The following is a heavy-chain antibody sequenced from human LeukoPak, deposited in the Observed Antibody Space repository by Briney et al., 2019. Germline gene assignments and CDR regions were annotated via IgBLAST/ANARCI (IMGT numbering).Heavy chain of an antibody. CDR3: AKDRRLAVAGTFDP. CDR2: ISGSGGSA. Sequence: PGGSLRLSCAASGFTFSSYAMSWVRQAPGRGLEWVSAISGSGGSAYYADSVKGRFTISRDNSKNTLYLQMNSLRAEDTAVYYCAKDRRLAVAGTFDPWGQGTLVTVSS. J-gene: IGHJ5*02. D-gene: IGHD6-19*01. CDR1: GFTFSSYA. V-gene: IGHV3-23*01.